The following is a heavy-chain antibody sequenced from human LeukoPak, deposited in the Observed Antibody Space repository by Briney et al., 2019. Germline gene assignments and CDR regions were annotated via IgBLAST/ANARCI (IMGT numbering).Heavy chain of an antibody. CDR1: GFTFSTFA. V-gene: IGHV3-23*01. Sequence: GGSLRLSCAASGFTFSTFAMSWVRQAPGKGLEWVSGLGGSGGTINYADSVKGRFTISRDNSKNTLYLQMNSLRAEDTAGYWCAKGVGGYRSSHSCYASDWWGQGTLVTV. CDR3: AKGVGGYRSSHSCYASDW. CDR2: LGGSGGTI. J-gene: IGHJ1*01. D-gene: IGHD2-2*01.